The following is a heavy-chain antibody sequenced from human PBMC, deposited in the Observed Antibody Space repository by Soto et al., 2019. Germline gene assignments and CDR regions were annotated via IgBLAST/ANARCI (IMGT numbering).Heavy chain of an antibody. CDR2: IRGNGDPP. CDR3: VKSRGGNNFDFFD. V-gene: IGHV3-64D*06. D-gene: IGHD5-12*01. CDR1: GFTFSTYS. J-gene: IGHJ4*02. Sequence: GGSLRLPCVGSGFTFSTYSSNWVRQAPGKGLEYVSGIRGNGDPPFYADSVKGRLTISRDNSKNTLYLQMSSLGADDTAVYYCVKSRGGNNFDFFDWGEGALVTVSS.